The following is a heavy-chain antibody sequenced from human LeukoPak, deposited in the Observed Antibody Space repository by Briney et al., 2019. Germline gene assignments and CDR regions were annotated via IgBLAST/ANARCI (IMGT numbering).Heavy chain of an antibody. D-gene: IGHD4-17*01. Sequence: SETLSLTCTVSGGSISSYYWSWIRQPPGKGLEWIGYIYHSGSTYYNPSLKSRVTISVDRSKNQFSLKLSSVTAADTAVYYCASSFPTTVTTWFFDYWGQGTLVTVSS. CDR3: ASSFPTTVTTWFFDY. J-gene: IGHJ4*02. CDR2: IYHSGST. V-gene: IGHV4-59*12. CDR1: GGSISSYY.